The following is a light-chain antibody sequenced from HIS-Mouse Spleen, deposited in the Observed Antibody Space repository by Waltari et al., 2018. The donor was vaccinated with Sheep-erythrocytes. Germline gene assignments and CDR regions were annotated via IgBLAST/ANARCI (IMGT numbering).Light chain of an antibody. V-gene: IGLV2-23*01. CDR1: SSDVGSYNL. CDR2: EGS. Sequence: QSALTQPASVSGSPGQSITISCTGTSSDVGSYNLVSWYQQHPGKAPKLMIYEGSKRPSGVSNHLSGSKSGNTASLTISGLQAEDEADYYCCSYAGSSTPWVFGGGTKLTVL. CDR3: CSYAGSSTPWV. J-gene: IGLJ3*02.